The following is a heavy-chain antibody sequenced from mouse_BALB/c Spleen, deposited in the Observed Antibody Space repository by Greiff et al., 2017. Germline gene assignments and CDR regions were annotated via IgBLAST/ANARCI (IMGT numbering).Heavy chain of an antibody. CDR1: GYAFSSYW. J-gene: IGHJ2*01. CDR3: ARELSYY. Sequence: VKLMESGAELVRPGSSVKISCKASGYAFSSYWMNWVKQRPGQGLEWIGQIYPGDGDTNYNGKFKGKATLTADKSSSTAYMQLSSLTSEDSAVYFCARELSYYWGQGTTLTVSS. D-gene: IGHD1-1*02. V-gene: IGHV1-80*01. CDR2: IYPGDGDT.